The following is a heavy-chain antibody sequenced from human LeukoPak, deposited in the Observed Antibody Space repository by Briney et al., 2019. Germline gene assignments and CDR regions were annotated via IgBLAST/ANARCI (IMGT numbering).Heavy chain of an antibody. J-gene: IGHJ3*02. D-gene: IGHD3-3*01. CDR2: INHSGST. CDR1: GGSFSGYY. Sequence: PSETLSLTCAVYGGSFSGYYWSWIRQPPGKGLGWIGEINHSGSTNYNPSLKSRVTISVDTSKNQFSLKLSSVTAADTAVYYCARRGLRFLDRAAFDIWGQGTMVTVSS. CDR3: ARRGLRFLDRAAFDI. V-gene: IGHV4-34*01.